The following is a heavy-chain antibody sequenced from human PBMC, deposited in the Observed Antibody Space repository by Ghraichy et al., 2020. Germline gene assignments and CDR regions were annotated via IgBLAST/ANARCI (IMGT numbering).Heavy chain of an antibody. CDR2: TYCRSRCYN. CDR1: GDSVSSESAA. Sequence: SQTLSLTCDVSGDSVSSESAAWNWIRQSPSRGLEWLGRTYCRSRCYNDYAVSVRGRITVTPDTSKNQFSLYLKSVTPADSAVYYCGASRITTGTITYWGQGTLVTVSS. D-gene: IGHD1-1*01. J-gene: IGHJ4*02. CDR3: GASRITTGTITY. V-gene: IGHV6-1*01.